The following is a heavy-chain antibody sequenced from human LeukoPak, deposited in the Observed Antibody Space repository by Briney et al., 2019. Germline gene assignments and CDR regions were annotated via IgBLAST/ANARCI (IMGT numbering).Heavy chain of an antibody. CDR2: INHSGST. D-gene: IGHD3-3*01. CDR1: GGSFSGYY. Sequence: SETLSLTCAVYGGSFSGYYWSWIRQPPGKGLEWIGEINHSGSTNYNPSLKSRVTISVDTSKNQFSLKLSSVTAADTAVYYCARQPTIDYDFWSGPPVDYWGQGTLVTVSS. J-gene: IGHJ4*02. V-gene: IGHV4-34*01. CDR3: ARQPTIDYDFWSGPPVDY.